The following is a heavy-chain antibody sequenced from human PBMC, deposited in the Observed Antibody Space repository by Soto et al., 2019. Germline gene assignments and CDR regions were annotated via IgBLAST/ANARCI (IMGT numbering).Heavy chain of an antibody. D-gene: IGHD3-9*01. J-gene: IGHJ4*02. CDR1: GYTFTSYG. CDR2: ISAYNGNT. CDR3: VATTKPYYDILTGYQSYFDY. Sequence: ASVKVSCKASGYTFTSYGISWVRQAPGQGLEWMGWISAYNGNTNYAQKLQGRVTMTTDTSTSTAYMELRSLRSDDTAVYYCVATTKPYYDILTGYQSYFDYWGQGTLVTVSS. V-gene: IGHV1-18*01.